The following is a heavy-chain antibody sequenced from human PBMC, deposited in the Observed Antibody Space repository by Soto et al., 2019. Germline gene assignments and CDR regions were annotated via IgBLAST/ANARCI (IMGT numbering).Heavy chain of an antibody. CDR2: ISASNGNT. J-gene: IGHJ5*02. CDR3: ARVEAAMSGHWFDP. V-gene: IGHV1-18*01. Sequence: QDQLLQSGAEVKKPGASVKVSCKASGYTFTSYGISWVRQAPGQGLEWMGWISASNGNTNYAQKFQGRVTMTTDASTTTAYMELRSLRSDDTAVYYCARVEAAMSGHWFDPWGQGTLVTVSS. D-gene: IGHD2-2*01. CDR1: GYTFTSYG.